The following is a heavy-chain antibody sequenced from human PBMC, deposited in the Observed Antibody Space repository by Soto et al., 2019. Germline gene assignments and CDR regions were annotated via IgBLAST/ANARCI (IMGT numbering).Heavy chain of an antibody. J-gene: IGHJ4*02. V-gene: IGHV4-34*01. CDR3: ARHHVRGRTIAGAAEF. Sequence: QVQLQQWGAGLLKPSETLSLTCAVYGKSLSGYYWSWIRQPPGKALEWIGEINHSGNTNYNPSLKSRVTISVDTSKHQLFLNLSSVTAADTAMYYCARHHVRGRTIAGAAEFWGQGTLVTVSS. D-gene: IGHD1-26*01. CDR2: INHSGNT. CDR1: GKSLSGYY.